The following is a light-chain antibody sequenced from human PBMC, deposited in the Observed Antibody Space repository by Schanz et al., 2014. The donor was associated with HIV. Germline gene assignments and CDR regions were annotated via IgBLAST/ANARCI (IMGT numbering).Light chain of an antibody. Sequence: QSALTQPASVSGALGQSITISCTGTSGDGGPYDNVSWYQQPPGQAPKLLIYDVTYRPSGISNRFSGSKSGYTASLTISGLQADDEADYYCSSYTTSSTLVFGGGTKVTVL. CDR3: SSYTTSSTLV. J-gene: IGLJ2*01. V-gene: IGLV2-14*03. CDR2: DVT. CDR1: SGDGGPYDN.